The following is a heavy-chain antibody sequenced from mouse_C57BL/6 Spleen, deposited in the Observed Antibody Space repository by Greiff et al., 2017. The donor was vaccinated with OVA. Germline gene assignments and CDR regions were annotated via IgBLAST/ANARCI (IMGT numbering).Heavy chain of an antibody. CDR2: IYPGNSDT. J-gene: IGHJ2*01. CDR3: TKPGIGYGSSYTYYFDY. V-gene: IGHV1-5*01. D-gene: IGHD1-1*01. CDR1: GYTFTSYW. Sequence: EVKLVESGTVLARPGASVKMSCKTSGYTFTSYWMHWVKQRPGQGLEWIGAIYPGNSDTSYNQKFKGKAKLTAVTSASTAYMELSSLTNEDSAVYYCTKPGIGYGSSYTYYFDYWGQGTTLTVSS.